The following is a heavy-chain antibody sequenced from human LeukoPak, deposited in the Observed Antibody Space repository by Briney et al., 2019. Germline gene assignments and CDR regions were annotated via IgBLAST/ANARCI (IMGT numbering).Heavy chain of an antibody. CDR3: SRGYCSTITCPDFYGMDV. J-gene: IGHJ6*02. CDR1: GFIFSDYY. Sequence: GGSLRLSCAASGFIFSDYYMDWVRQAPGKGLEWVGRSRDKVNGYTTEYAASVKDRFTILRDDSRNSVYLQMNSLKSEDSAIYYCSRGYCSTITCPDFYGMDVWGQGTTVSVS. D-gene: IGHD2-2*01. CDR2: SRDKVNGYTT. V-gene: IGHV3-72*01.